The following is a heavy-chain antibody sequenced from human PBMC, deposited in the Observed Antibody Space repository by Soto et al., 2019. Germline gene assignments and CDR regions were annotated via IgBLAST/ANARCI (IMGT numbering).Heavy chain of an antibody. D-gene: IGHD2-15*01. CDR3: ARGGTSGGFDY. CDR2: INHSGST. Sequence: PSGSLALTCAVYGGSFCGSFWSVVRQPPGQGLEWIGEINHSGSTNDNPSLKSRLTISVDTSKNQFSLKLSSVTAADTAVYYCARGGTSGGFDYWGQGTLVT. J-gene: IGHJ4*02. CDR1: GGSFCGSF. V-gene: IGHV4-34*01.